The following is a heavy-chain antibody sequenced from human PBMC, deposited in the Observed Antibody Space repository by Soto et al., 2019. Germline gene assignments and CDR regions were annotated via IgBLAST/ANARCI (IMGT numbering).Heavy chain of an antibody. D-gene: IGHD5-18*01. CDR2: ITPIYPTT. CDR3: ARIPRYSFPTSDDLDS. V-gene: IGHV1-69*13. CDR1: GGTFYTYT. Sequence: SVKVSCKASGGTFYTYTFSWVRQAPGQGLEWMGSITPIYPTTNYAEKFQGRLTVTADGSTNTAYMELNSLTSGDTAVYYCARIPRYSFPTSDDLDSWGQGTLVTVSS. J-gene: IGHJ4*02.